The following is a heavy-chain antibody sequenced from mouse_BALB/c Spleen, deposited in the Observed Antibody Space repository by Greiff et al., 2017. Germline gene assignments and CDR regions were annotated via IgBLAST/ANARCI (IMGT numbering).Heavy chain of an antibody. J-gene: IGHJ2*01. CDR2: ISYSGST. CDR1: GYSITSDYA. Sequence: EVKLVESGPGLVKPSQSLSLTCTVTGYSITSDYAWNWIRQFPGNKLEWMGYISYSGSTSYNPSLKSRISITRDTSKNQFFLQLNSVTTEDTATYYCARSLAYLDYWGQGTTLTVSS. D-gene: IGHD6-2*01. CDR3: ARSLAYLDY. V-gene: IGHV3-2*02.